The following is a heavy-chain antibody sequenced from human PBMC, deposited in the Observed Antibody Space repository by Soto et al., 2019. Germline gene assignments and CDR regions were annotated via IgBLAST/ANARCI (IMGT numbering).Heavy chain of an antibody. J-gene: IGHJ4*02. CDR3: VRGAYSAYFN. D-gene: IGHD5-12*01. CDR1: GFTFSSYW. V-gene: IGHV3-74*01. Sequence: EVQLVESGGDLVQSGGSLRLSCAASGFTFSSYWMHWVRQVPGKGLVCVSDRNRDGSSTTYADSVKGRFTNSRDNAKNTLYLQLNSLRAEDTAVYYCVRGAYSAYFNWGQGTLVTVSS. CDR2: RNRDGSST.